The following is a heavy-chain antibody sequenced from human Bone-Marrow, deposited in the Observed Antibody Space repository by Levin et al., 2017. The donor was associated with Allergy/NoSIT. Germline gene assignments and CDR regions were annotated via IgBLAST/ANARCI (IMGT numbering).Heavy chain of an antibody. CDR3: ARRVRGVVNYFDY. CDR2: IYPGDSDT. D-gene: IGHD3-10*01. J-gene: IGHJ4*02. CDR1: GYSFTSYW. V-gene: IGHV5-51*01. Sequence: GGSLRLSCKGSGYSFTSYWIGWVRQMPGKGLEWMGIIYPGDSDTRYSPSFQGQVTISADKSISTAYLQWSSLKASDTAMYYCARRVRGVVNYFDYWGQGTLVTVSS.